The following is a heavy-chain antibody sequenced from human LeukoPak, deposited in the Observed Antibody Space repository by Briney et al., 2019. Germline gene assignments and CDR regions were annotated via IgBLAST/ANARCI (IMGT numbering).Heavy chain of an antibody. CDR1: GFTFRSAA. Sequence: GGSLRLSCAASGFTFRSAAMTWVRQGPEKGLQWVSLTSSTGYNSYYADSVKGRFTVSRDNSKNIVYLQMNSLRAEDTALYYCAKDIQAANWGQGTLVTVSS. CDR3: AKDIQAAN. J-gene: IGHJ1*01. V-gene: IGHV3-23*01. CDR2: TSSTGYNS. D-gene: IGHD5-18*01.